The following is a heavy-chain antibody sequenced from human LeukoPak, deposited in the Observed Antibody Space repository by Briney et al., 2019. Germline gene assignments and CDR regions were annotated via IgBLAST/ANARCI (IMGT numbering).Heavy chain of an antibody. D-gene: IGHD3-22*01. CDR1: GFTFSSYA. CDR2: ISGSGGST. Sequence: GGSLRLSCAASGFTFSSYAMSWVRQAPGKGLEWVSAISGSGGSTYYADSVKGRFTISRDNSKNTLYLQMSSLRAEDTAVYYCAKCYYDSSGYYFGAFDIWGHGTMVTVSS. J-gene: IGHJ3*02. V-gene: IGHV3-23*01. CDR3: AKCYYDSSGYYFGAFDI.